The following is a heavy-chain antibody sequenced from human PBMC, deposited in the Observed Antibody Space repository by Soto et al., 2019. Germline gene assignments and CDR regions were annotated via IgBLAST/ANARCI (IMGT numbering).Heavy chain of an antibody. V-gene: IGHV5-51*01. Sequence: PGESLKISCEGAGYKLGSAWIGWVRRKPGKGLEWMGIIKPGTSDIRYSPSFRGQVTISADEAANTAFLQWSSLKTSDTAIYYCARQISFVCDSWGQGTLVTVS. CDR1: GYKLGSAW. D-gene: IGHD3-16*01. J-gene: IGHJ4*02. CDR2: IKPGTSDI. CDR3: ARQISFVCDS.